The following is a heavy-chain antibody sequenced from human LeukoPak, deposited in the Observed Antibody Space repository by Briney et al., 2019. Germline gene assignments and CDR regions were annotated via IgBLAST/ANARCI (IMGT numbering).Heavy chain of an antibody. CDR1: GFTFDDYA. Sequence: QSGGSLRLSCAASGFTFDDYAMHWVRQAPGKGLEWVSGISWNSGTIGHADSVKGRFTISRDNAKDSLYLQMNSLRTDDTALYYCVKDGQGVPVAKYGMDVWGQGTTVTVSS. J-gene: IGHJ6*02. CDR3: VKDGQGVPVAKYGMDV. CDR2: ISWNSGTI. V-gene: IGHV3-9*01. D-gene: IGHD2-2*01.